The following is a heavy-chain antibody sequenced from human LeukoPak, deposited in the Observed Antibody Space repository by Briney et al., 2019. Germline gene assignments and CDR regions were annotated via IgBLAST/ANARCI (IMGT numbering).Heavy chain of an antibody. CDR1: GGSISSSN. Sequence: PSGTLSLTCAVSGGSISSSNWWSWVRQAPGKGLEWVAVISYDGSNKYYAESVKGRFSISRDNSKNTLYLQMNSLRTEDTAVYYCTRTYDIGVATPQVFWGQGTLVTVSS. V-gene: IGHV3-30-3*01. CDR2: ISYDGSNK. D-gene: IGHD6-19*01. J-gene: IGHJ4*02. CDR3: TRTYDIGVATPQVF.